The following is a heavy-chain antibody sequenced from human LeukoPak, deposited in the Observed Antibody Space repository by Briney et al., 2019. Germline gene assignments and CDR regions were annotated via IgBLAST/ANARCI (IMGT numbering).Heavy chain of an antibody. CDR1: GGSINTVTYY. D-gene: IGHD3-10*01. CDR3: ASLRYYGSAD. CDR2: IYYSGST. J-gene: IGHJ4*02. Sequence: SETLSLTCTVSGGSINTVTYYWGWIRQPPGKGLEWIGSIYYSGSTHNNASLEGRVTISVDTSKTQFSLKLTSVTAADTAVYSCASLRYYGSADWGQGTLVTVSS. V-gene: IGHV4-39*01.